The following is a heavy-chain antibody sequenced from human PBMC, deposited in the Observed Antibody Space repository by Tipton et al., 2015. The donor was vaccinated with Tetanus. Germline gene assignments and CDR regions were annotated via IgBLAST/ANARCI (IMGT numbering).Heavy chain of an antibody. D-gene: IGHD3-3*01. CDR3: ARANYDSFKKGPFDS. CDR2: VSYSGRT. V-gene: IGHV4-61*08. Sequence: LRLSCTVSGGSVRSGDYSWNWIRQTPGKGLEWLAYVSYSGRTNSNYSLKSRITISQDTSKNQFSLRLTSVTAADTAVYYCARANYDSFKKGPFDSWGQGSLVIVSS. J-gene: IGHJ4*02. CDR1: GGSVRSGDYS.